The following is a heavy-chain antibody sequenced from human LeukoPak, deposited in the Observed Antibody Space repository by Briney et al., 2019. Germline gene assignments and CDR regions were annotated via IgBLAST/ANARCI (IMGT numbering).Heavy chain of an antibody. J-gene: IGHJ4*02. Sequence: ASVKVSCKASGYGFTNYGISWVRQSPGEGLGWMGWISAYNGNTNYAQKIQGRVTMTTDTPTSTAYLELRSLRSDDTAVYYCAREGYYGVKKFFDYWGQGTLVTVSS. CDR1: GYGFTNYG. V-gene: IGHV1-18*01. D-gene: IGHD4-23*01. CDR2: ISAYNGNT. CDR3: AREGYYGVKKFFDY.